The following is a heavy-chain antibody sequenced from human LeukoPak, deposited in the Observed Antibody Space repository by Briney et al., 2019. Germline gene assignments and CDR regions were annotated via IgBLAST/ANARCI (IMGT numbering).Heavy chain of an antibody. CDR1: GFTFSSYG. CDR2: IWYDGSNK. D-gene: IGHD2-8*01. J-gene: IGHJ4*02. CDR3: AREMVYLDY. Sequence: PGRSLRLTCAASGFTFSSYGMHWVRQAPGKGLEWVAVIWYDGSNKYYADSVKGRFTISRDNSKNTLYLQMNSLRAEDTAVYYCAREMVYLDYWGQGTLVTVSS. V-gene: IGHV3-33*01.